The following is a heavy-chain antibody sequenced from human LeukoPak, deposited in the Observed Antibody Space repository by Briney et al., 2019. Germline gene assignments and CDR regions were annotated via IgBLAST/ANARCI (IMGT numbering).Heavy chain of an antibody. CDR3: ARDKRMTTVTTGDY. CDR1: GYTFSGYY. V-gene: IGHV1-2*06. J-gene: IGHJ4*02. D-gene: IGHD4-17*01. CDR2: INPNNGGT. Sequence: ASVKVSCKASGYTFSGYYIHWVRQAPGQGLEWMGRINPNNGGTNYAQKLQGRVTMTTDTSTSTAYMELRSLRSDDTAVYYCARDKRMTTVTTGDYWGQGTLVTVSS.